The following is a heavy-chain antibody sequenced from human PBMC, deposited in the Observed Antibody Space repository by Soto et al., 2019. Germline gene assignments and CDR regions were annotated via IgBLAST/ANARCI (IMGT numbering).Heavy chain of an antibody. Sequence: QVQLVESGGGVVQPGRSVRLSCAASGFTFSSFAMHWVRQAPGKGLEWVAFISYDGSNKYYADSVKGRFTISRDNSKNTLYLQMDSLRAEDTAVYYCARGGRSAAGRGYYFDYWGQGTLVTVSS. V-gene: IGHV3-30-3*01. CDR2: ISYDGSNK. J-gene: IGHJ4*02. D-gene: IGHD6-13*01. CDR3: ARGGRSAAGRGYYFDY. CDR1: GFTFSSFA.